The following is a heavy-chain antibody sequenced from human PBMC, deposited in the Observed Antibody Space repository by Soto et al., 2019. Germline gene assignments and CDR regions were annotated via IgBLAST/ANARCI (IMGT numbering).Heavy chain of an antibody. J-gene: IGHJ5*02. CDR1: GYTFTSYG. CDR3: ESASGSSYWFDP. CDR2: ISAYNGNT. V-gene: IGHV1-18*01. Sequence: QVQLVQSGAEVKKPGASVKVSCKASGYTFTSYGISWVRQAPGQGLEWRGWISAYNGNTNYAQKLKGRVTMTTDTSTRTAYMELRSLRYDDTAVYYCESASGSSYWFDPWGHGTLVTFSS. D-gene: IGHD1-26*01.